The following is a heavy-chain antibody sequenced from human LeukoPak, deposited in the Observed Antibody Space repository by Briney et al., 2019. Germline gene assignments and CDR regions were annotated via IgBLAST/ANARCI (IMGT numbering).Heavy chain of an antibody. CDR1: GFTFSSYG. J-gene: IGHJ4*02. D-gene: IGHD5-12*01. V-gene: IGHV3-30*02. CDR3: ARIVATRVDY. CDR2: IRFDGSIK. Sequence: GGSLRLSCAASGFTFSSYGMHWVRQAPGKGLEWVAFIRFDGSIKYYAESVKGRFTISRDNSKNTLYVQMNSLRAEDTAVYYCARIVATRVDYWGQGTLVTVSS.